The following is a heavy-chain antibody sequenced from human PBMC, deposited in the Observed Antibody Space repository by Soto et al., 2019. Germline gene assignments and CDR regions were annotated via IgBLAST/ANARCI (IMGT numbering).Heavy chain of an antibody. V-gene: IGHV3-33*01. CDR2: IWYDGSNK. J-gene: IGHJ4*02. CDR1: GFTFSSYG. D-gene: IGHD3-22*01. Sequence: SLRLSCAASGFTFSSYGMHWVRKAPGKGLEWVAVIWYDGSNKYYADSVKGRFTISRDNSKNTLYLQMNSRRSEDTAVYYCAREAKDYYGSSCYWDYWFQGTLVTFAS. CDR3: AREAKDYYGSSCYWDY.